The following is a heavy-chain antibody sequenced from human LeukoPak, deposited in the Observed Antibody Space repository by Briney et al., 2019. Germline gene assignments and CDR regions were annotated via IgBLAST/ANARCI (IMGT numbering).Heavy chain of an antibody. CDR1: GFTFSSYA. CDR3: AKDYGSGSYFEH. Sequence: PGGSLRLSCAASGFTFSSYAMSWVRQAPGKGLEWVSGISGSGGSTYYADSVKGRFTISRDNSKNTLYLQMNSLRAEDTAVYYCAKDYGSGSYFEHWGQGTLVTVSS. D-gene: IGHD3-10*01. J-gene: IGHJ4*02. CDR2: ISGSGGST. V-gene: IGHV3-23*01.